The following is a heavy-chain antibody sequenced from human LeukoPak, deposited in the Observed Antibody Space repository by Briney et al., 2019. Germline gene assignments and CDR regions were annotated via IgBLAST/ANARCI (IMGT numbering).Heavy chain of an antibody. Sequence: ASVKVSCKASGYTFTSYGISWVGQAPGQGLGWMGWISAYNGNTNYAQKLQGRVTMTTDTSTSTAYMELRSLRSDDTAVYYCARAEGARSVPGYWGQGTLVTVSS. CDR2: ISAYNGNT. CDR1: GYTFTSYG. J-gene: IGHJ4*02. CDR3: ARAEGARSVPGY. D-gene: IGHD1-26*01. V-gene: IGHV1-18*01.